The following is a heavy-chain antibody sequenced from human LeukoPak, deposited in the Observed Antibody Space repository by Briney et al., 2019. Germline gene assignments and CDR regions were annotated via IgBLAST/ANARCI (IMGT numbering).Heavy chain of an antibody. Sequence: PGGSLRLSCAASGFTFSSYAMSWVRQAPGKGLEWVSAISGSGGSTYYADSVKGRFTISRDNSKNTLYLQMNSLRAEDTAVYYCAKESSGWLPPIKYFQHWGQGTLVTVSS. D-gene: IGHD6-19*01. V-gene: IGHV3-23*01. J-gene: IGHJ1*01. CDR2: ISGSGGST. CDR3: AKESSGWLPPIKYFQH. CDR1: GFTFSSYA.